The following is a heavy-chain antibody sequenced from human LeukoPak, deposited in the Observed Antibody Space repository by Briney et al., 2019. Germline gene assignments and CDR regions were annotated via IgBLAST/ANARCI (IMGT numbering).Heavy chain of an antibody. CDR3: ARGPQWRGDYYYMDV. CDR2: MNPNSGNK. Sequence: ASVKVSCKASGYSFTNFDTNWVRQATGQGLEWMGWMNPNSGNKGYAQKFQGRVTMTMNTSISTAYMELSSLRSEDRAVYYCARGPQWRGDYYYMDVWGRGTTVTVSS. D-gene: IGHD6-19*01. V-gene: IGHV1-8*01. J-gene: IGHJ6*03. CDR1: GYSFTNFD.